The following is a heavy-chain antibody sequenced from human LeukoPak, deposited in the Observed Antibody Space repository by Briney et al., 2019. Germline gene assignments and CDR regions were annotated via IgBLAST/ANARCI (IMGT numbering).Heavy chain of an antibody. V-gene: IGHV1-18*01. CDR1: GYTFTSYG. CDR3: ARDLDYYDSSGHYGRCYYYYGMDV. CDR2: ISAYNGNT. J-gene: IGHJ6*02. D-gene: IGHD3-22*01. Sequence: GASVKVSCKASGYTFTSYGISWVRQAPGQGLEWMGWISAYNGNTNYAQKLQGRVTMTTDTSTSTAYMELRSLRSDDTAVYYCARDLDYYDSSGHYGRCYYYYGMDVWGQGTTVTVSS.